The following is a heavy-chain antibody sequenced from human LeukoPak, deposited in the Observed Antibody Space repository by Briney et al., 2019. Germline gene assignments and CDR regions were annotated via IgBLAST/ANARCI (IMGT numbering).Heavy chain of an antibody. D-gene: IGHD3-10*01. CDR1: GGSISSYY. Sequence: SETLSLTCTVSGGSISSYYWSWIRQPPGKGLEWIGYIYYSGSTNYNPSLKSRVTITVDTSKNQFSLKLSSVTAADTAVYYCARGGGYGSGSWVDYWGQGTLVTVSS. V-gene: IGHV4-59*01. CDR2: IYYSGST. CDR3: ARGGGYGSGSWVDY. J-gene: IGHJ4*02.